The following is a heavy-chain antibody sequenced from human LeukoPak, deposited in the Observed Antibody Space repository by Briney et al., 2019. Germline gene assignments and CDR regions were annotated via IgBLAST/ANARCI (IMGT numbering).Heavy chain of an antibody. V-gene: IGHV5-51*01. CDR3: ARHVSYYDSSGYYSYYYYYGMDV. CDR2: IYPGDSDT. D-gene: IGHD3-22*01. J-gene: IGHJ6*02. CDR1: GYSFTSYW. Sequence: GESLKISCKGSGYSFTSYWIGWVRQMPGKGLEWMGIIYPGDSDTRYSPPFQGQVTISADKSISTAYLQWSSLKASDTAMYYCARHVSYYDSSGYYSYYYYYGMDVWGQGTTVTVSS.